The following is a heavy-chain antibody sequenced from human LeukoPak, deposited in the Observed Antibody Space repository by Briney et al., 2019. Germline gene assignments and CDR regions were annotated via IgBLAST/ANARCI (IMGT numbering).Heavy chain of an antibody. D-gene: IGHD2-15*01. J-gene: IGHJ4*02. Sequence: PGGSLRLSCAASGFTFSGYWMSWVRQAPGKGLEWVANIRQDGSDKYYVDSVKGRFTISRDNAKNSLYLQMNSLRAEDTAVYYCARWRSGSCSDWGQGTLVTVSS. CDR3: ARWRSGSCSD. CDR1: GFTFSGYW. V-gene: IGHV3-7*01. CDR2: IRQDGSDK.